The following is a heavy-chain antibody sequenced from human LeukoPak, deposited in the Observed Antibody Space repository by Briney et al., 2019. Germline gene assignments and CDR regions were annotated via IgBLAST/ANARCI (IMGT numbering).Heavy chain of an antibody. Sequence: EESLKISCKGSGYSFTSYWIGWVRQMPGKGLEWMGIIYPGDSDTRYSPSFQGQVTISADKSISTAYLQWSSLKASDTAMYYCARLLNDIVVVPAARHAYYYGMDVWGQGTTVTVSS. D-gene: IGHD2-2*01. CDR2: IYPGDSDT. J-gene: IGHJ6*02. CDR3: ARLLNDIVVVPAARHAYYYGMDV. V-gene: IGHV5-51*01. CDR1: GYSFTSYW.